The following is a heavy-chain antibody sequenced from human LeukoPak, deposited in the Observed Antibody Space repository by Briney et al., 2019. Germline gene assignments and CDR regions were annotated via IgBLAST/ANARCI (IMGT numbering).Heavy chain of an antibody. CDR2: ISYDGSNK. D-gene: IGHD5-18*01. CDR3: ARWDGGIQLWPGGSLDAFDI. V-gene: IGHV3-30-3*01. Sequence: GRSLRLSCAASGFTFSSYAMHWVRQAPGKGLEWVAVISYDGSNKYYADSVKGRFTISRDNSKNTLYLQMSSLRAEDTAVYYCARWDGGIQLWPGGSLDAFDIWGQGTMVTVSS. J-gene: IGHJ3*02. CDR1: GFTFSSYA.